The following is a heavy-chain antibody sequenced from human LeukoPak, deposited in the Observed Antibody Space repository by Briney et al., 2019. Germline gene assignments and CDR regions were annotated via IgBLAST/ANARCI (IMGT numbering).Heavy chain of an antibody. D-gene: IGHD4-23*01. V-gene: IGHV3-30*03. J-gene: IGHJ4*02. Sequence: PGGSLRLSCAASGFSFSNFGMHWVRQAPGKGLEWVAVISYDGSNKYFADSVKGRFTISRDNSKNTLYLQMNSLRAEDTAVYYCARDSPTMTTVVTRRDYWGQGTLVTVSS. CDR2: ISYDGSNK. CDR3: ARDSPTMTTVVTRRDY. CDR1: GFSFSNFG.